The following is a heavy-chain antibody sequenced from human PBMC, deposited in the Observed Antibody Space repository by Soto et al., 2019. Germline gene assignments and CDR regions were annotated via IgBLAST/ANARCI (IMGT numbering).Heavy chain of an antibody. V-gene: IGHV3-48*02. CDR2: ISSTSTTI. CDR3: TRDDTILLNSFYGLDV. J-gene: IGHJ6*02. D-gene: IGHD5-18*01. CDR1: GFILRSYS. Sequence: GGSLRLSCSVSGFILRSYSMNWVRQAPGKGLEWVAYISSTSTTIHYADSVKGRFTISRDNAKNSLYLQMSSLRHEDTAVYYCTRDDTILLNSFYGLDVWGQGTTVTV.